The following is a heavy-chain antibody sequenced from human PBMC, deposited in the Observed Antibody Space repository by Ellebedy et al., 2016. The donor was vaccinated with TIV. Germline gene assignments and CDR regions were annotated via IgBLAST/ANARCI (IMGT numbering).Heavy chain of an antibody. V-gene: IGHV3-15*07. J-gene: IGHJ4*02. D-gene: IGHD3-3*01. Sequence: GESLKISXAASGFTFSNAWMNWVRQAPGKGLEWVGRIKSKTDGGTTDYAAPVKGRFTISRDDSKNTLYLQMNSLKTEDTAVYYCTTGDFWSGYLSDYWGQGTLVTVSS. CDR1: GFTFSNAW. CDR2: IKSKTDGGTT. CDR3: TTGDFWSGYLSDY.